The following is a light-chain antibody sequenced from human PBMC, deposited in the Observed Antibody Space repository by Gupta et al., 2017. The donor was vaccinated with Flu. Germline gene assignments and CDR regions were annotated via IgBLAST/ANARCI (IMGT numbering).Light chain of an antibody. V-gene: IGKV4-1*01. J-gene: IGKJ4*01. CDR2: WAS. Sequence: DTVMTHSPDSLAVSLGESATINCKSSQRRLYSINNKNYLAWYQQKPGQPPMLLIYWASTRESGVPDRCSGSGSGTDFTLTISSLQAEDVAVYYCQQNLDALTFGGGTKVEIK. CDR3: QQNLDALT. CDR1: QRRLYSINNKNY.